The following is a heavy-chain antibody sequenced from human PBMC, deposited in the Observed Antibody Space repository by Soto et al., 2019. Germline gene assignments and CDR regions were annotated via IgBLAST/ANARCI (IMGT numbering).Heavy chain of an antibody. D-gene: IGHD3-3*01. CDR1: GGSFTGYF. CDR3: ARGNFWSGYDRYYYYDMDV. V-gene: IGHV4-34*02. J-gene: IGHJ6*03. Sequence: QVQLQQWGAGLLKPSETLSLTCAVSGGSFTGYFWNWIRQTPGKGLEWIGEINQSGSTTYNPSLKRRVTISVVRSKNQFSLGLNSVTAADTAVYYCARGNFWSGYDRYYYYDMDVWGKGTEVTVSS. CDR2: INQSGST.